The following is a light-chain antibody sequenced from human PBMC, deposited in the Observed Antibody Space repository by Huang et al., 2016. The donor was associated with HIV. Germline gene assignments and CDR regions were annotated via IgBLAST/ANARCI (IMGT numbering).Light chain of an antibody. V-gene: IGKV3-15*01. J-gene: IGKJ1*01. CDR2: GAS. Sequence: EIVMMQSPATLSVSPGERATLSCRASQSVSNHLAWYQHRPGQPPRLLIYGASTRATGIPARFSGGGAGTEFTLTISSLQSEDFAVYYCQQYHNWPPEGTFGQGTKVEIK. CDR1: QSVSNH. CDR3: QQYHNWPPEGT.